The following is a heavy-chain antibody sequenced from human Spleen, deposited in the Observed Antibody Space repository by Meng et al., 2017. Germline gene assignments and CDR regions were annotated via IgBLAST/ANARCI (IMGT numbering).Heavy chain of an antibody. Sequence: GESLKISCAASGFTFRTYDMNWVRQAPGKGLEWLSYISSSGYDIYYADSVKGRFTISRDNAKNSLYLQMNSLRAEDTAVYYCAKNSGYDLDENWGQGTLVTVSS. CDR3: AKNSGYDLDEN. CDR2: ISSSGYDI. V-gene: IGHV3-48*03. J-gene: IGHJ4*02. CDR1: GFTFRTYD. D-gene: IGHD5-12*01.